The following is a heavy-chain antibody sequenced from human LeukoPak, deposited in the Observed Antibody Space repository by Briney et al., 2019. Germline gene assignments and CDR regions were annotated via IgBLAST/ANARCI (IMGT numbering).Heavy chain of an antibody. CDR2: ISGSGGST. V-gene: IGHV3-23*01. Sequence: PGGSLRLSCAASGFTFSSYAKSWVRQAPGKGLEWVSAISGSGGSTYYADSVKGRFTISRDNSKNTLYLQMNSLRAEDTAVYYCAKDLTQMVRGVYDAFDIWGQGTMVTVSS. CDR1: GFTFSSYA. CDR3: AKDLTQMVRGVYDAFDI. J-gene: IGHJ3*02. D-gene: IGHD3-10*01.